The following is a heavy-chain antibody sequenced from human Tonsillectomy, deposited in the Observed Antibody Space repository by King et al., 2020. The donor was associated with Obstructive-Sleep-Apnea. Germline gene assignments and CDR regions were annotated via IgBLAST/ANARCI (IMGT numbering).Heavy chain of an antibody. CDR2: IYNSETT. Sequence: MQLQESGPGLVKPSETLSLTCTVSGGSISGYYWSWIRQPPGKGLDWIGDIYNSETTKYNPSLKSRVTISVDTSKNQLSLKLGSVTAADTAVYYCARHSRPTGIAGYWGQGTLVTVSS. CDR3: ARHSRPTGIAGY. D-gene: IGHD1-1*01. V-gene: IGHV4-59*08. CDR1: GGSISGYY. J-gene: IGHJ4*02.